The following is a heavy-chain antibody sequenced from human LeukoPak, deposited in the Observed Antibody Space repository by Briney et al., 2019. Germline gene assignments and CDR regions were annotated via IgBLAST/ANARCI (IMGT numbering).Heavy chain of an antibody. CDR1: GYTFTSYG. J-gene: IGHJ3*02. V-gene: IGHV1-18*01. CDR3: ARADFQGYYYDSSGAFDI. CDR2: ISAYNGNT. D-gene: IGHD3-22*01. Sequence: ASVKVSCKASGYTFTSYGISWVRPAPGQGLEWMGWISAYNGNTNYAQKLQGRVTMTTDTSTSTAYMELRSLRSDDTAVYYCARADFQGYYYDSSGAFDIWGQGTMVTVSS.